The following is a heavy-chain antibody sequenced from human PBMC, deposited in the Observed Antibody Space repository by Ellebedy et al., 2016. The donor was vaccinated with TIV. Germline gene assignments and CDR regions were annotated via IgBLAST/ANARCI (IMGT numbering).Heavy chain of an antibody. D-gene: IGHD5-18*01. V-gene: IGHV1-3*01. J-gene: IGHJ3*02. CDR2: NNAGNGNT. Sequence: AASVKVSCKASGYTFTSYAMHWVRQAPGQRLEWMGWNNAGNGNTKYSQNFQGRVTITWDTSASTAYMELSSLRSEDTAVYYCARYFGGYTYGLAAFDIWGQGTMVTVFS. CDR3: ARYFGGYTYGLAAFDI. CDR1: GYTFTSYA.